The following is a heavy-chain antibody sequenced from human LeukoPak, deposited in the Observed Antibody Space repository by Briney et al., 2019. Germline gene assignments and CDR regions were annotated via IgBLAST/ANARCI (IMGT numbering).Heavy chain of an antibody. CDR3: ARDSAWSYFDY. CDR1: GDSISRYQ. J-gene: IGHJ4*02. Sequence: PSETLSLTCTVSGDSISRYQWTWIRQPPGKGLEWIGYIYDTGSTNHNPSLTSRVAISVDTSKNQFSLKLSSVTAADTAVCYCARDSAWSYFDYWGQGTLVTVSS. V-gene: IGHV4-59*01. CDR2: IYDTGST. D-gene: IGHD6-19*01.